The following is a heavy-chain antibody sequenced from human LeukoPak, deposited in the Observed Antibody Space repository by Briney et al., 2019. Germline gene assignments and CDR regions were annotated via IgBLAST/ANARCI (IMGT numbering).Heavy chain of an antibody. CDR3: ARGASVVAGNDNAFDI. CDR2: ISTSSSYI. D-gene: IGHD6-19*01. Sequence: GGSLSLSCAASGFTFSSYSMTWVRPAPGKGLEWVSSISTSSSYIYYADSVKGRFTISRDNAKKSLYLQMNSLRGDDTAVYYCARGASVVAGNDNAFDIWGPGTMVTVSS. CDR1: GFTFSSYS. V-gene: IGHV3-21*01. J-gene: IGHJ3*02.